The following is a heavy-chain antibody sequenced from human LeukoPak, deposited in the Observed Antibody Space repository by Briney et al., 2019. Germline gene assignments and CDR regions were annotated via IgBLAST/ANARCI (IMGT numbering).Heavy chain of an antibody. CDR2: IYHSGST. V-gene: IGHV4-30-2*01. CDR3: AREGTGTTDY. CDR1: GGSISRGGYY. J-gene: IGHJ4*02. D-gene: IGHD1-14*01. Sequence: PSETLSLTCTVSGGSISRGGYYWSWIRQPPGKGLEWIGYIYHSGSTYYNPSLKSRVTISVDRSKNQFSLKLSSVTAADTAVYYCAREGTGTTDYWGQGTLVTVSS.